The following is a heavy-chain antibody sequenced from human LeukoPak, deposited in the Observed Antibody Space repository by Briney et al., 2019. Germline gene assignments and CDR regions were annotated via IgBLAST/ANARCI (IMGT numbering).Heavy chain of an antibody. CDR2: MNPNSGNT. J-gene: IGHJ4*02. CDR3: ARPSGYSGYDFGY. CDR1: GYTFTSYD. D-gene: IGHD5-12*01. Sequence: ASVKVSCKASGYTFTSYDINWVRQANGQGLEWMGWMNPNSGNTGYAQKFQGRVTMTRNTSISTAYMELSSLRSEDTAVYYCARPSGYSGYDFGYWGQGTLVTVSS. V-gene: IGHV1-8*01.